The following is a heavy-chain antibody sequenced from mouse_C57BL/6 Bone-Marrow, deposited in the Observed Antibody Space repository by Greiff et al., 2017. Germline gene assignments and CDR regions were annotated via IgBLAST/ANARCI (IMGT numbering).Heavy chain of an antibody. CDR2: IYPGDGDT. V-gene: IGHV1-82*01. CDR1: GYAFSSSW. J-gene: IGHJ3*01. D-gene: IGHD2-1*01. CDR3: ASTLWFAY. Sequence: QVQLQQSGPELVKPGASVKISCKASGYAFSSSWMNWVKQRPGKGLEWIGRIYPGDGDTNDNGKFKGKATLTAYKSSSPSYIHLISLTSEDFAVYFCASTLWFAYWGQGTLVTVSA.